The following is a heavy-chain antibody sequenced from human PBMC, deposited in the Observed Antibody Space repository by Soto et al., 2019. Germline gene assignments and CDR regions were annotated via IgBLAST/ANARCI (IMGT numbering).Heavy chain of an antibody. Sequence: SETLSLTCAVYGGSFSGYYWSWIRQPPGKGLEWIGEIDHSGSTNYNPSLKSRVTISVDTSKNQFSLKLSSVTAADTAVYYCARGLGYTAPYYYDSSGQRGGRFDYWGQGTLVTVSS. V-gene: IGHV4-34*01. D-gene: IGHD3-22*01. J-gene: IGHJ4*02. CDR2: IDHSGST. CDR1: GGSFSGYY. CDR3: ARGLGYTAPYYYDSSGQRGGRFDY.